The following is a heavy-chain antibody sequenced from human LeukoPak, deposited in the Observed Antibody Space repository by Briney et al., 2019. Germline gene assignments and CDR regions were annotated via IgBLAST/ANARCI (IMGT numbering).Heavy chain of an antibody. CDR1: GGSISSYY. J-gene: IGHJ4*02. CDR3: ARAGSSGYLDY. D-gene: IGHD3-22*01. V-gene: IGHV4-59*01. CDR2: IYYSGST. Sequence: SETLSLTCTVSGGSISSYYWSWIRQPPGKGLEWIGYIYYSGSTNYNPSLKSRVTISVDTSKNQFSLKLSSVTAADTAVYYCARAGSSGYLDYWGQGTLVTVSS.